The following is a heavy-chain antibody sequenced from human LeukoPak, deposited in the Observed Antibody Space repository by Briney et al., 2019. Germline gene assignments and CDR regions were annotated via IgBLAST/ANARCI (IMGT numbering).Heavy chain of an antibody. Sequence: SETLSLTCTVSGGSISSDYWSWIRQPPGKGLEWIGYIYYSGSTNYNPSLKSRATISVDTSKKQFSLKLTSVTAADTAVYYCARRSLVRTVGYYYGMDVWGQGTTVTVSS. CDR3: ARRSLVRTVGYYYGMDV. J-gene: IGHJ6*02. D-gene: IGHD1-26*01. V-gene: IGHV4-59*08. CDR1: GGSISSDY. CDR2: IYYSGST.